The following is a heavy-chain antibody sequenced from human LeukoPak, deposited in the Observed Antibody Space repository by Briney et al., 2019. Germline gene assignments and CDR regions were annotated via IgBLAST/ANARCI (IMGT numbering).Heavy chain of an antibody. Sequence: SETLSLTCTVSGGSISSSSYYWGWIRQPPGKGLEWIGSIHYSGSTYYNPSLKSRVTISVDTSKNQFSLKLSSVTAADTAVYYCARDGEMATTFDYWGQGTLVTVSS. CDR1: GGSISSSSYY. CDR3: ARDGEMATTFDY. CDR2: IHYSGST. J-gene: IGHJ4*02. D-gene: IGHD5-24*01. V-gene: IGHV4-39*07.